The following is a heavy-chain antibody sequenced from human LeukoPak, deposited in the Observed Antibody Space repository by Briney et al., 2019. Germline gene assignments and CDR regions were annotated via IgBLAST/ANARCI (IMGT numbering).Heavy chain of an antibody. J-gene: IGHJ4*02. V-gene: IGHV3-23*01. D-gene: IGHD6-13*01. Sequence: PGGSLRLSCAASGFTFSSYGMSWVRQAPGKGLEWVSAISGSGGSTYYADSVKGRFTISRDNSKNTLYLQMNSLRVEDTALYYCAKKRAAAGTQLFYFDYWGQGTLVTVSS. CDR3: AKKRAAAGTQLFYFDY. CDR2: ISGSGGST. CDR1: GFTFSSYG.